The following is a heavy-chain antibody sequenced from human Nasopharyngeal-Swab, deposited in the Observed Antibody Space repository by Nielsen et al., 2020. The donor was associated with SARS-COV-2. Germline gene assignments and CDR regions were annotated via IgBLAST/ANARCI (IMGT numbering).Heavy chain of an antibody. D-gene: IGHD3-3*01. J-gene: IGHJ6*02. CDR2: ISGSGSYV. CDR3: ARDGLDYDFWSAYFMDV. CDR1: GLTFNSYS. V-gene: IGHV3-21*01. Sequence: GSLKISCAGSGLTFNSYSMIWVRQVPGEGLEWVSSISGSGSYVYYADSVKGRFTISKDSAKNSLYLQMNSLRAEDTAVYYCARDGLDYDFWSAYFMDVWGQGTTVTVSS.